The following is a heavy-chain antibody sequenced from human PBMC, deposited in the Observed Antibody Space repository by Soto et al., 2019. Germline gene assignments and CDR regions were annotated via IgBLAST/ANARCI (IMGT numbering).Heavy chain of an antibody. J-gene: IGHJ4*02. Sequence: QVQLVQSGAEVKKPGASVRVSCKASGYTFTSYTIHWVRQAPGQRFEWMGWINAGNDYRKYSEKFQGGLTLTRDTSATTAHMDLSSLRPEDTAVYYCARVRGAAAGDNFAYWGQGTLVTVSS. D-gene: IGHD6-13*01. CDR3: ARVRGAAAGDNFAY. CDR1: GYTFTSYT. V-gene: IGHV1-3*01. CDR2: INAGNDYR.